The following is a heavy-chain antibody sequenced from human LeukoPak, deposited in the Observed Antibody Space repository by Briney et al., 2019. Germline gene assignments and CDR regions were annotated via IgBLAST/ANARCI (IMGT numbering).Heavy chain of an antibody. CDR2: IRGKPNSYAT. Sequence: GGSLRLSCAASGFTFSGSSLQWVRQTSGKGLEWLGRIRGKPNSYATAYAASVKSRFTISRDDSKNTAYLQMNSLKTEDTAVYYCTSNDFWSTYWGQGTLVTVSS. V-gene: IGHV3-73*01. CDR3: TSNDFWSTY. J-gene: IGHJ4*02. CDR1: GFTFSGSS. D-gene: IGHD3-3*01.